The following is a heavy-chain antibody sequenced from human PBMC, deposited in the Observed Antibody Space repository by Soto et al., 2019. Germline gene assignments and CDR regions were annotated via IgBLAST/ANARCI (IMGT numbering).Heavy chain of an antibody. CDR2: IYYSGST. V-gene: IGHV4-30-4*01. D-gene: IGHD3-10*01. CDR1: GGSISSGDYY. J-gene: IGHJ5*02. CDR3: ASFYYYGSGSYYSSSDNWFDP. Sequence: QVQLQESGPGLVKPSQTLSLTCTVSGGSISSGDYYWSWIRQPPGEGLEWIGYIYYSGSTYYNPSLKSRVTKSVDTSKTQFSLKLSSVTAADTAVYYCASFYYYGSGSYYSSSDNWFDPWGQGTLVTVSS.